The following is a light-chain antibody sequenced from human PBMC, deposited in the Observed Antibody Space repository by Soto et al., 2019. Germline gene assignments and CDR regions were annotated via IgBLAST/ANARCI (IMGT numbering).Light chain of an antibody. CDR3: QQYNSYSPETT. V-gene: IGKV1-5*01. J-gene: IGKJ1*01. CDR2: DAS. Sequence: DIQMTQSPSTLSASVGDRVTITCRASQRISSWLAWYQQKPGKAPKLLTYDASSLESGVPSRFSGSGSWTEFTLTISSLQPDDFATYYCQQYNSYSPETTFGQGTKVEIK. CDR1: QRISSW.